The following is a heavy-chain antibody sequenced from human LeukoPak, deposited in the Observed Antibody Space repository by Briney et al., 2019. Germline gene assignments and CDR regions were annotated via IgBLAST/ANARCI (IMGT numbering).Heavy chain of an antibody. CDR1: GFTFSNAW. J-gene: IGHJ6*03. CDR3: VAPNYYYYYMDV. D-gene: IGHD2-15*01. V-gene: IGHV3-15*01. Sequence: PGGSLRLSCAASGFTFSNAWMSWVRQAPGKGLEWVGRIKSKTDGGTTDYAAPVKGRFTIPRDDSKNALYLQMNSLKTEDTAVYYCVAPNYYYYYMDVWGKGTTVTVSS. CDR2: IKSKTDGGTT.